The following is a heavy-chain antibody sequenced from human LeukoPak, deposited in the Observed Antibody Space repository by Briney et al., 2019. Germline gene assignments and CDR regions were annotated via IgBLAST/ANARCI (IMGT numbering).Heavy chain of an antibody. CDR3: AKVIRGGYGMDV. V-gene: IGHV3-48*02. CDR2: ISDSSTLT. J-gene: IGHJ6*02. D-gene: IGHD3-10*01. Sequence: GGSLRLSCAASGFTFSSYSMNWVRQAPGKGLEWVSYISDSSTLTHYADSVKGRFTISRDNAKNSLSLQLNSLRDEDTAVYFCAKVIRGGYGMDVWGQGTTVTVSS. CDR1: GFTFSSYS.